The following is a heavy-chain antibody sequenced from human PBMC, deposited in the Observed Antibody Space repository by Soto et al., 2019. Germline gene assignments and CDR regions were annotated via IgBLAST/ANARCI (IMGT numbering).Heavy chain of an antibody. CDR3: AWQGTTSFYFHS. Sequence: GGSLRLSCAVSGLTFRDAWMNWVRQAPGKGLEWVGNIKSNAAKAPPEYAESVKGRFIISRDDPKNTVYLQMSGLKTEDTAVYYCAWQGTTSFYFHSWGQGTLVTVSS. V-gene: IGHV3-15*05. CDR2: IKSNAAKAPP. CDR1: GLTFRDAW. J-gene: IGHJ4*02. D-gene: IGHD1-1*01.